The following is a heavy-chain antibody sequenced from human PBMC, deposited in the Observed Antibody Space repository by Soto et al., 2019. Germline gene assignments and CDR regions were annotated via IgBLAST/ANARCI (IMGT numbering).Heavy chain of an antibody. V-gene: IGHV3-30*18. J-gene: IGHJ4*02. Sequence: SLRLSCVASGFTFSSYGLHWVRQAPGKGLEWVAVISYDGSDKYYADSVKGRFTISRDNSKNTLYLQMSSLRAEDTSVYYCAKGSGYSYGPPDYWGQGTLVTVSS. CDR1: GFTFSSYG. CDR3: AKGSGYSYGPPDY. D-gene: IGHD5-18*01. CDR2: ISYDGSDK.